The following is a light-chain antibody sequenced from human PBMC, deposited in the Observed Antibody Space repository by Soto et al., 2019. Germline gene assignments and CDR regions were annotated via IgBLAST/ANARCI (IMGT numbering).Light chain of an antibody. Sequence: QSVLTQPASVSGSPGQSITISCTGTSSDVGSYDYVSWYQLHPAKALKLMVFEVNNRPSGVSYRFSGSKSGNTASLTISGLQAEDEADYFCSSYSISTAYLFGTGTKVTVL. CDR2: EVN. CDR1: SSDVGSYDY. V-gene: IGLV2-14*01. CDR3: SSYSISTAYL. J-gene: IGLJ1*01.